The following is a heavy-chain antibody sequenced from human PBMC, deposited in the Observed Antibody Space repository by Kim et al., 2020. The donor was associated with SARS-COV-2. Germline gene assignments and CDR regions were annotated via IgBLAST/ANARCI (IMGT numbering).Heavy chain of an antibody. CDR3: AREGDVGTIWFGELLDLAYFDY. D-gene: IGHD3-10*01. Sequence: ASVKVSCKASGYTFTSYGISWVRQAPGQGLEWMGWISAYNGNTNYAQKLQGRVTMTTDTSTSTAYMELRSLRSDDTAVYYCAREGDVGTIWFGELLDLAYFDYWGQGTLVTVSS. V-gene: IGHV1-18*04. J-gene: IGHJ4*02. CDR2: ISAYNGNT. CDR1: GYTFTSYG.